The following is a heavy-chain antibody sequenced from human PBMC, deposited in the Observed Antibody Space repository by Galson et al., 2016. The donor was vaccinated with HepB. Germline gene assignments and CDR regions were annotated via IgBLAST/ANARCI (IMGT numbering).Heavy chain of an antibody. J-gene: IGHJ4*02. CDR1: GFTFSSHA. D-gene: IGHD3-10*01. V-gene: IGHV3-23*01. Sequence: SLRLSCAASGFTFSSHAMSWVRQAPGKGLEWVSAISDSGDSTYYADSVKGRFTISRGNSKNTLYLEMNNLRAEDTAVYYCAKYSGWGTRNFDYWGQGTLVTVSS. CDR3: AKYSGWGTRNFDY. CDR2: ISDSGDST.